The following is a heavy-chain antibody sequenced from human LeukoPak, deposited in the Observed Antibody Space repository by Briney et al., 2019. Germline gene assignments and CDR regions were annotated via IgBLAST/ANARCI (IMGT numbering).Heavy chain of an antibody. CDR2: IYYSGST. CDR1: GGSISSYC. CDR3: ASGYYYGSGAPRHDAFDI. Sequence: SETLSLTCTVSGGSISSYCWSWIRQPPGKGLEWIGYIYYSGSTNYNPSLKSRVTISGDTSKNQFSLKLSSVTAADTAVYYCASGYYYGSGAPRHDAFDIWGQGTMVTVSS. J-gene: IGHJ3*02. D-gene: IGHD3-10*01. V-gene: IGHV4-59*01.